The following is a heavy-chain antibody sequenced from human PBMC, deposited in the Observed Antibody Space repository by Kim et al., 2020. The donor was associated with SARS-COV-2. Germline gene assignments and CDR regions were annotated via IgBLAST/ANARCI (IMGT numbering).Heavy chain of an antibody. CDR3: AKVLASGIGASDI. V-gene: IGHV3-64*01. CDR1: GFTFSSYA. D-gene: IGHD6-13*01. J-gene: IGHJ3*02. CDR2: ITTNGRST. Sequence: GSLRLSCAASGFTFSSYAMNWVRQAPGEGLEFVSTITTNGRSTYYANSVKGRFIISRDNSKNTLYLQMGSLRAEDMAVYYCAKVLASGIGASDIWGQGTMVTVSS.